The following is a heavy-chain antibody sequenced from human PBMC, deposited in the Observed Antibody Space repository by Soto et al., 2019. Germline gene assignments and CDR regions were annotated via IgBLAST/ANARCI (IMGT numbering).Heavy chain of an antibody. D-gene: IGHD3-10*01. V-gene: IGHV3-48*03. CDR3: ARDQFDDGSGNRGYFDY. J-gene: IGHJ4*02. Sequence: EVQLVESGGGLIQPGGSLRLSCAASGFTFSHYEMNWVRQAPWKGLEWVSYISNSGNSIYYADSVKGRFTISRDNSKNSLYLQMNSLRAEDTAVYYCARDQFDDGSGNRGYFDYWGQGTLVTVSS. CDR1: GFTFSHYE. CDR2: ISNSGNSI.